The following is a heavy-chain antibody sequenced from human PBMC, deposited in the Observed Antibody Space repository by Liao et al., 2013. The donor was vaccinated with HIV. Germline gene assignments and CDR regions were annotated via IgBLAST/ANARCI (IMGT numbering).Heavy chain of an antibody. D-gene: IGHD4-17*01. V-gene: IGHV4-59*12. Sequence: QVQLQESGPGLVKPSETLSLICTVSGGSTSSYYWNWIRQSPGKGLEWIGYVYYTGLTKYNPSLKSRVTISVDTSKNQFSLKLSSVTAADTAVYYCARDGYGAVSSIHRFDYWGQGTLATVSS. CDR1: GGSTSSYY. CDR2: VYYTGLT. CDR3: ARDGYGAVSSIHRFDY. J-gene: IGHJ4*02.